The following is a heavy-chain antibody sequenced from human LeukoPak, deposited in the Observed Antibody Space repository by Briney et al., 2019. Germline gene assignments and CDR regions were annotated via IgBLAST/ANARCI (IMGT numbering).Heavy chain of an antibody. CDR3: ARHFWRAFYGMDV. Sequence: GPLRLSCAASGFTFSSYWMSWVRQAPGKGLEWVANIKQDGSEKYYVDSVKGRFTISRDNAKNSLYLQMNSLRAEDTAVYYCARHFWRAFYGMDVWGQGTTVTVSS. CDR2: IKQDGSEK. V-gene: IGHV3-7*01. CDR1: GFTFSSYW. D-gene: IGHD3-3*02. J-gene: IGHJ6*02.